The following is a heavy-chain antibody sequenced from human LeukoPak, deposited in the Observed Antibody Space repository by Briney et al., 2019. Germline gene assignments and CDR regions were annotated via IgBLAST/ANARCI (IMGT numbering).Heavy chain of an antibody. CDR1: AFTFSSYG. D-gene: IGHD6-13*01. V-gene: IGHV3-33*01. CDR2: IWYDGSNK. J-gene: IGHJ4*02. Sequence: GGSLRLSCAASAFTFSSYGMHWVRQAPGKGLEWVAVIWYDGSNKYYADSVKGRFTISRDNSKNTLYLQMNSLRAEDTAVYYCARAIAASGTPLDYWGQGTLVTVSS. CDR3: ARAIAASGTPLDY.